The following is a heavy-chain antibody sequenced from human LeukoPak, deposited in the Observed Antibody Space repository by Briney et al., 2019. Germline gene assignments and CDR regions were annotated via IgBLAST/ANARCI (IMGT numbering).Heavy chain of an antibody. CDR1: GFTFSSYS. V-gene: IGHV3-48*02. CDR2: ISSSSSTI. D-gene: IGHD1-26*01. J-gene: IGHJ4*02. Sequence: PGGSLRLSCAASGFTFSSYSMNWVRPAPGKGLEWVSYISSSSSTIYYADSVKGRFTISRDNAKNSLYLQMNSLRDEDTAVYYCARDSARDRWELLPFDYWGQGTLVTVSS. CDR3: ARDSARDRWELLPFDY.